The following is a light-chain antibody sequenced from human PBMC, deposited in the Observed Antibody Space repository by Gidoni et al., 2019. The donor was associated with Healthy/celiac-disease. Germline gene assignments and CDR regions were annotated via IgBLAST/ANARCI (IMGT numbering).Light chain of an antibody. J-gene: IGKJ1*01. V-gene: IGKV1-8*01. Sequence: AVRMSQPPSSFSASTGDRVTITCRASQGISSYLAWYQQKPGKAPKLLIYAASTRQSGVPPRFSGSGSGTDFTLTISSLQSEDFATYYCQQYNSYPQTFGQGTKVEIK. CDR3: QQYNSYPQT. CDR2: AAS. CDR1: QGISSY.